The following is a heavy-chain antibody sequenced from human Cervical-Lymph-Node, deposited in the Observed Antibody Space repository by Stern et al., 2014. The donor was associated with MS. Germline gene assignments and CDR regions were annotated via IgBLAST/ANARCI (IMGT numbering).Heavy chain of an antibody. CDR2: IIPIFGTA. J-gene: IGHJ4*02. CDR1: GGTFNTNV. D-gene: IGHD6-6*01. V-gene: IGHV1-69*01. CDR3: ARAAYSTSSYNY. Sequence: QVQLVQSGAEVKKPGSSVKVSCKASGGTFNTNVISWVRQAPGQGLEWMGGIIPIFGTALYAQKFQGRVTITANESTRAVYMERSSLRSEDTAVYYCARAAYSTSSYNYWGQGTLVIVSS.